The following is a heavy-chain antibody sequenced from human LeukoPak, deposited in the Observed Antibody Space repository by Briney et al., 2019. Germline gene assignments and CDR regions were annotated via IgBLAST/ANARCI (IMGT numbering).Heavy chain of an antibody. D-gene: IGHD4-17*01. J-gene: IGHJ4*02. CDR2: ISSSGSTI. Sequence: PGGSLRLSCAASGFTFSSYAMNWVRQAPGKGLEWVSYISSSGSTIYYADSVRGRFTISRDNAKSSLYLQMNSLRAEDTAVYYCSRGMTTLDYWGQGTLVTVSS. CDR3: SRGMTTLDY. V-gene: IGHV3-48*03. CDR1: GFTFSSYA.